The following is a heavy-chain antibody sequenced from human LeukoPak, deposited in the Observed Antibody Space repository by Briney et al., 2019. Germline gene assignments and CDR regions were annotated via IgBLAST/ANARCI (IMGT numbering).Heavy chain of an antibody. CDR2: INGDGRST. J-gene: IGHJ4*02. Sequence: GGSLRLSCVASGFTFRSYWMHWVRQAPGKGLEWVSRINGDGRSTSYADFVRGRFTISRDNAKNTLYLQVNSLRAEDTAVYYCARDRFYCTGGYCYFDSWGQGTLVTVSS. CDR3: ARDRFYCTGGYCYFDS. V-gene: IGHV3-74*01. D-gene: IGHD2-8*02. CDR1: GFTFRSYW.